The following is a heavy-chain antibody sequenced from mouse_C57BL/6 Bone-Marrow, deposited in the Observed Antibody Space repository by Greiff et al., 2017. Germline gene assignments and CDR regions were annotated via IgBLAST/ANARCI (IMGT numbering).Heavy chain of an antibody. CDR3: AMTTVVAFDY. J-gene: IGHJ2*01. V-gene: IGHV1-82*01. CDR2: IYPGDGDT. CDR1: GYAFSSSW. D-gene: IGHD1-1*01. Sequence: VQLQQSGPELVKPGASVKISCKASGYAFSSSWMNWVKQRPGKGLEWIGRIYPGDGDTNYNGKFKGKATLTADKSSSTAYMQLSSLTSEDSAVYFFAMTTVVAFDYWGQGTTLTVSS.